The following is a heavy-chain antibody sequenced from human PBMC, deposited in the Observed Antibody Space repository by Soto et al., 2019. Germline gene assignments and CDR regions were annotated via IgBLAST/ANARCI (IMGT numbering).Heavy chain of an antibody. D-gene: IGHD1-26*01. J-gene: IGHJ4*02. CDR2: ISGTGGGS. Sequence: EVQLLESGGDLVQPGGSLRLSCAASGFTFGTYAMTWVRQAPGKGLEWVSVISGTGGGSYYADSVKGRFIISRDSSKNMLYLHTSSLRAEDTAVYYCAQLTGANPFDCWGQGTLVPVSS. CDR3: AQLTGANPFDC. CDR1: GFTFGTYA. V-gene: IGHV3-23*01.